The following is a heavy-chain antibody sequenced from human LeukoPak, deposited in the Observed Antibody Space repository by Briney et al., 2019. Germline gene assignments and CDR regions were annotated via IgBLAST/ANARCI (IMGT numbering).Heavy chain of an antibody. Sequence: PGGSLRLSCAASGFTFSEYGMHWVRQAPGKGLEWVPYISFSSGTIYSADSLQGRFTTSRDNAQNSLYLQMNSLRVEDTAVYYCARPTGKWSDYMNVWGKGTTVTVSS. J-gene: IGHJ6*03. V-gene: IGHV3-48*04. CDR2: ISFSSGTI. CDR1: GFTFSEYG. CDR3: ARPTGKWSDYMNV. D-gene: IGHD2-8*01.